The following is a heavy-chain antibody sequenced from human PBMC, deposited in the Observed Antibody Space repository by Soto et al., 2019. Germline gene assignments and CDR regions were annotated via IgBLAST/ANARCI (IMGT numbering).Heavy chain of an antibody. CDR2: IIPILGIA. Sequence: ASVKVSCKASGGTFSSYAISWARQAPGQGLEWMGGIIPILGIANYAQKFQGRVTITADKSTSTAYMELSSLRSEDTAVYYCARLGYCSGGSCYSSYYYYGMDVWGQGTTVTVSS. J-gene: IGHJ6*02. CDR1: GGTFSSYA. CDR3: ARLGYCSGGSCYSSYYYYGMDV. V-gene: IGHV1-69*10. D-gene: IGHD2-15*01.